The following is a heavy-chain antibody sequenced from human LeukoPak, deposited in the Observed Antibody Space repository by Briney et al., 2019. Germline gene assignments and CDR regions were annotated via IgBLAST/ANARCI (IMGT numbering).Heavy chain of an antibody. CDR2: IYYSGST. Sequence: SETLSLTCTVSGGSISSSSYYWGWIRQPPGKGLEWVGSIYYSGSTYYNRSLKSRVTISVDTSKNQSSLKLSSVTAADTAVYYCARYIAAAGTGWFDPWGQGTLVTVSS. J-gene: IGHJ5*02. CDR3: ARYIAAAGTGWFDP. D-gene: IGHD6-13*01. V-gene: IGHV4-39*07. CDR1: GGSISSSSYY.